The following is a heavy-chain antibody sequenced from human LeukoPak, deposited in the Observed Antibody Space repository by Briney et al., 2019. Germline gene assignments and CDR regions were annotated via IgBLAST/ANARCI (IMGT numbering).Heavy chain of an antibody. CDR1: GFTFDDYA. CDR3: ARGQEEFDY. CDR2: ISWNSGSI. Sequence: PGGSLRLSCAASGFTFDDYAMHWVRQAPGKGLEWVSGISWNSGSIGYADSVKGRFTISRDNAKNSLYLQMNSLRAEDTAVYYCARGQEEFDYWGQGTLVTVSS. J-gene: IGHJ4*02. V-gene: IGHV3-9*01.